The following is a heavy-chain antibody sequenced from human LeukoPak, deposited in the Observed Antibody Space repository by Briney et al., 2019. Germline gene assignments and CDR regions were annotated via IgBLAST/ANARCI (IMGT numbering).Heavy chain of an antibody. CDR3: ARGWAYYDFWSGYSTFDY. J-gene: IGHJ4*02. D-gene: IGHD3-3*01. Sequence: ASVKVSCKASGYTFTSYYMHWVRQAPGQGLEWMGIINPSGGSTSYAQKFQGRVTMTRDMSTSTVYMELSSLRSEDTAVYYCARGWAYYDFWSGYSTFDYWGQGTLVTVSS. CDR1: GYTFTSYY. CDR2: INPSGGST. V-gene: IGHV1-46*01.